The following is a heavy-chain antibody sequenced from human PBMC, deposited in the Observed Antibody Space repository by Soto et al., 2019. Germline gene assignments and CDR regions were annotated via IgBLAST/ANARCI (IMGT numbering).Heavy chain of an antibody. CDR3: ERSWT. D-gene: IGHD5-12*01. J-gene: IGHJ3*01. CDR1: GFTIRNYA. CDR2: ISGSSDRT. V-gene: IGHV3-23*01. Sequence: EVQVLESGGDLVQPGGSLRLSCAASGFTIRNYAMSWVRQAPGKALEWVSGISGSSDRTYYADSVKGRFTISNDTYSNTLYLQMNSLRVEDTAVYHCERSWTWGQGTMVTVSS.